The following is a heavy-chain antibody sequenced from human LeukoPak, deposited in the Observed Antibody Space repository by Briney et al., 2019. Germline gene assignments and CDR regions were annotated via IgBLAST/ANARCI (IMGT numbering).Heavy chain of an antibody. J-gene: IGHJ4*02. CDR1: GFTFSSHA. V-gene: IGHV3-23*05. D-gene: IGHD5-18*01. CDR2: IDISGDST. CDR3: ARGYSYGYRIDY. Sequence: GGSLRLSCVVSGFTFSSHAMCWVRQAPGRGLEWVSSIDISGDSTSYADSVKGRFTISRDNAKRTLYLQMNSLRAEDTAVYYCARGYSYGYRIDYWGQGTLVTVSS.